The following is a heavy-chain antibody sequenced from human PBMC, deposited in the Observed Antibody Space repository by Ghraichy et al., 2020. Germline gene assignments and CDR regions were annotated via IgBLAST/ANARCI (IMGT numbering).Heavy chain of an antibody. CDR1: GGSISSADW. CDR2: IDHSGST. CDR3: ATRVEARPY. J-gene: IGHJ4*02. D-gene: IGHD6-6*01. V-gene: IGHV4-4*02. Sequence: SETLSLTCTVSGGSISSADWWTWVRQPPGRGLEWIGDIDHSGSTNYNSSLKSRVTISGDRSKNQFSLTVCSVTAAHTALYYCATRVEARPYWGQGALVTGSS.